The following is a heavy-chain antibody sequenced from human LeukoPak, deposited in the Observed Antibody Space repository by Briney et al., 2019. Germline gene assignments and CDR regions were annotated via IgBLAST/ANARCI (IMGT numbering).Heavy chain of an antibody. CDR1: GFTFSSYA. D-gene: IGHD5-18*01. V-gene: IGHV3-23*01. J-gene: IGHJ4*02. CDR2: ITASGGNT. Sequence: GGSLRLSCAASGFTFSSYAMGWVRQAPGKGLEWVSAITASGGNTYYADSVKGRFTISRNNSKNTLYLQVNSLRAEDTAVYYCAKGNGYSYGRYYFDYWGQGTLVTVSS. CDR3: AKGNGYSYGRYYFDY.